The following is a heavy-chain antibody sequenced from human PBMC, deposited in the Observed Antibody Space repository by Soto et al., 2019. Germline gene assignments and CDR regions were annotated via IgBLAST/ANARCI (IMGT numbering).Heavy chain of an antibody. CDR1: GYTFTSYG. Sequence: QVQLVQSGAEVKKPGASVKVSCKASGYTFTSYGISWVRHAPGQGLEWMGWISAYNGNTNYAQKLQGRVTMTTDTSTSTAYMELRSRRSDDTAVYYCARYAFFPYGDQISIDYWGQGTLVTVSS. V-gene: IGHV1-18*01. D-gene: IGHD4-17*01. CDR3: ARYAFFPYGDQISIDY. CDR2: ISAYNGNT. J-gene: IGHJ4*02.